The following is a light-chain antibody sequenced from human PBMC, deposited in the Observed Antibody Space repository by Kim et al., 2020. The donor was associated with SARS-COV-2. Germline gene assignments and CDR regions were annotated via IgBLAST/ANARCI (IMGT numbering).Light chain of an antibody. CDR1: RLERKY. CDR3: QAWDNSVV. CDR2: QDT. Sequence: VPLSPGQPAVITCSVHRLERKYVYWYQQKPGQSPLLVMSQDTKRPSGIPERFSGSTSGSTATLTISGTQAMDEADYYCQAWDNSVVFGGGTKVTVL. V-gene: IGLV3-1*01. J-gene: IGLJ2*01.